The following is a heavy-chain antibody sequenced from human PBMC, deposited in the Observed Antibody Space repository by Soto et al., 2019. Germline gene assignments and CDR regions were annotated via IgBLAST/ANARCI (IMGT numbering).Heavy chain of an antibody. Sequence: SETLSLTCTVSGAYINSYYWSWIRQPPGKGLEWIGYVFYTGSTSYNPSLKGRVTVSLDTSKNQFSLRLSSVTTADTSLYYCARTTAVPNSLRSRYFFDYWGQGTLVTVSS. CDR2: VFYTGST. CDR1: GAYINSYY. V-gene: IGHV4-59*01. D-gene: IGHD4-17*01. CDR3: ARTTAVPNSLRSRYFFDY. J-gene: IGHJ4*02.